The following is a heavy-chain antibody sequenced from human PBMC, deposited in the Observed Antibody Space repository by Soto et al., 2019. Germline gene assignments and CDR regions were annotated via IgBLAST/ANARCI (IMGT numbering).Heavy chain of an antibody. CDR2: IDWDDDK. CDR1: GFSLSTSGMC. J-gene: IGHJ6*02. D-gene: IGHD2-2*01. V-gene: IGHV2-70*11. Sequence: SGPTLVNPTQTLTLTCTFSGFSLSTSGMCVSWIRQPPGKALEWLARIDWDDDKYYSTSLKTRLTISKDTSKNQVVLTMTNMDPVDTATYYCARITRPNHSYYYYGMDVWGQGTTVTVSS. CDR3: ARITRPNHSYYYYGMDV.